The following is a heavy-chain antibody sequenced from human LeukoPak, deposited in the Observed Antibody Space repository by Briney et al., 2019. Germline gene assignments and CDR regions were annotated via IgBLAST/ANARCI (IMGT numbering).Heavy chain of an antibody. CDR2: INHSGST. Sequence: SETLSLTCAVYGGSFSGYYWSWIRQPPGKGLEWIGEINHSGSTNYNPSLKSRVTISVDTSKNQFSLKLSSVTAADTAVYYCARGSDDYVWGSYIDYWGQGTLVTVSS. CDR3: ARGSDDYVWGSYIDY. V-gene: IGHV4-34*01. CDR1: GGSFSGYY. J-gene: IGHJ4*02. D-gene: IGHD3-16*01.